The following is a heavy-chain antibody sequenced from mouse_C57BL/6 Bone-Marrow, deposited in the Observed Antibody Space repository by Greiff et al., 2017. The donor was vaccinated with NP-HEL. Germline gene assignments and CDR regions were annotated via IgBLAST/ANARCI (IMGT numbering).Heavy chain of an antibody. Sequence: QVQLQQPGAELVKPGASVKLSCKASGYTFTSYWMHWVKQRPGRGLEWIGRIDTNSGGTKYNEKFKSKATLTVDKPSSTAYMQLSSLTSEDSAVYECARSGGYEAMDYWGQGTSVTVSS. CDR1: GYTFTSYW. CDR2: IDTNSGGT. CDR3: ARSGGYEAMDY. D-gene: IGHD3-1*01. J-gene: IGHJ4*01. V-gene: IGHV1-72*01.